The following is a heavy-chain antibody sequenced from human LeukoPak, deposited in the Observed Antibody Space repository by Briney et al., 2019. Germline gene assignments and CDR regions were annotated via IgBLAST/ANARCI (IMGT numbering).Heavy chain of an antibody. Sequence: SETLSLTCTVSGGSISSGDYYWSWIRQPPGKGLEWIGYIYYSGSTYYNPSLKTRVTISVDTSKNQFSLKLSSATAADTAAYYCASYLKYSSSGYYYYMDVWGKGTTVAVSS. J-gene: IGHJ6*03. CDR2: IYYSGST. D-gene: IGHD6-6*01. V-gene: IGHV4-30-4*08. CDR3: ASYLKYSSSGYYYYMDV. CDR1: GGSISSGDYY.